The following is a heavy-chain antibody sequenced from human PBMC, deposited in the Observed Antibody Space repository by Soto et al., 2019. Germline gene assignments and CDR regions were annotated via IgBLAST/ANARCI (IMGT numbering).Heavy chain of an antibody. V-gene: IGHV3-74*01. CDR1: GFTFSSYW. D-gene: IGHD3-9*01. CDR3: ARGLATYYGMDV. J-gene: IGHJ6*02. Sequence: PGGSLRLSCAASGFTFSSYWMHWVRQAPGKGLVWVSRINSDESATNYADSVKGRISIKADTSRNQFSLQLNSVTPEDTAVYFCARGLATYYGMDVWGQGTTVTVSS. CDR2: INSDESAT.